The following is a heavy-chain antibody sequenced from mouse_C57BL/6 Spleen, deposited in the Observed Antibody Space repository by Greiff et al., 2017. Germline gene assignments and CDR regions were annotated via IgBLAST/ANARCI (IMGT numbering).Heavy chain of an antibody. J-gene: IGHJ2*01. V-gene: IGHV1-53*01. D-gene: IGHD1-1*01. CDR1: GYTFTSYW. CDR3: AREIAYYYGSSYYFDY. CDR2: INPSNGGT. Sequence: QVQLQQPRTELVKPGASVKLSCKASGYTFTSYWMHWVKQRPGQGLEWIGNINPSNGGTNYNEKFKSKATLTVDKSSSTAYMQLSSLTSEDSAVYYCAREIAYYYGSSYYFDYWGQGTTLTVSS.